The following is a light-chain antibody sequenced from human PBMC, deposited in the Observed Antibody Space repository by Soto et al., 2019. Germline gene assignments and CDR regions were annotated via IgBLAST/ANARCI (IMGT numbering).Light chain of an antibody. CDR2: EAS. CDR3: QQYNSYSDA. Sequence: DIQMTPAPSTLSASVGDRVTITGRASQSISSWLAWYQQKPGKAPKLLIYEASSLDTGVPSRFSGSGSGTDFTLTISSLQPDDFAVYYCQQYNSYSDAFGEGTKVDIK. CDR1: QSISSW. J-gene: IGKJ4*01. V-gene: IGKV1-5*03.